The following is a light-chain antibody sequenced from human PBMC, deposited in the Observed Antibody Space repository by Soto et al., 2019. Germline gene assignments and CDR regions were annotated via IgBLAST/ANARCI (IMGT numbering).Light chain of an antibody. CDR1: QSVSSS. Sequence: EIVMTQSPATLSVSAGDRATLSCRASQSVSSSLAWYQQKPGQAPRLLISGASTRATGIPARFTGSGSGTEFTLTISSLQSEDVAVYFCQQYNNWPFAFGGGTKVEIK. CDR2: GAS. J-gene: IGKJ4*01. CDR3: QQYNNWPFA. V-gene: IGKV3-15*01.